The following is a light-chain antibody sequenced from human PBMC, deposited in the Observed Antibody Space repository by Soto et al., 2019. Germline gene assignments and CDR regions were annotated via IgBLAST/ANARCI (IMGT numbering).Light chain of an antibody. CDR3: QSYDSSLSVV. V-gene: IGLV1-40*01. CDR2: GNS. CDR1: SSNIGAGYD. J-gene: IGLJ2*01. Sequence: QSVLTQPPSVSGAPGQRVTISCTESSSNIGAGYDVHWYQQLPGTAPKLLIYGNSIRPSGVPDRFSGSKSGTSASLAITGLQAEDEADYYCQSYDSSLSVVFGGGTKLTVL.